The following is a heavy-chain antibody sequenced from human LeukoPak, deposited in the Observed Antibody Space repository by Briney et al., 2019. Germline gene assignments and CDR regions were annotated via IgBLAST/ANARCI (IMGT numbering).Heavy chain of an antibody. CDR2: IYAGGDT. V-gene: IGHV3-66*01. CDR3: ARGIFGSGSYYFDY. CDR1: GFTVSNNY. D-gene: IGHD6-19*01. J-gene: IGHJ4*02. Sequence: PGGSLRLSCAASGFTVSNNYMSWVRQAPGKGLEWVSIIYAGGDTYYADSVKGRFTISRDNSKNTLYFQMSSLRVEDTAVYYCARGIFGSGSYYFDYWGQGTLVTVSS.